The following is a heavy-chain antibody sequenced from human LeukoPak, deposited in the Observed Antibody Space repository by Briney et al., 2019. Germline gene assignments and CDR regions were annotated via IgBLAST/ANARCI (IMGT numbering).Heavy chain of an antibody. D-gene: IGHD5-24*01. CDR1: GGSISSSSYY. J-gene: IGHJ4*02. CDR3: ARGRGRDGDNLTS. Sequence: SETLSLTCTVSGGSISSSSYYWGWIRQPPGKGLEWIGSIYYSGSTYYNPSLKSRVTISVDTSKNQFSLKLTSVTAADTAVYYCARGRGRDGDNLTSWGQGTLVTVSS. CDR2: IYYSGST. V-gene: IGHV4-39*07.